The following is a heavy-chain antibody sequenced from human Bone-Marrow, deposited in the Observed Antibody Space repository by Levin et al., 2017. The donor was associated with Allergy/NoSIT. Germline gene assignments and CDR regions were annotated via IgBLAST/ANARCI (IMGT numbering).Heavy chain of an antibody. CDR2: INHSGST. Sequence: SETLSLTCAVYGGSFSGYYWSWIRQPPGKGLEWIGEINHSGSTNYNPSLKSRVTISVDTSKNQFSLKLSSVTAADTAVYYCARLGMVRGVMQWGQGTLVTVSS. J-gene: IGHJ4*02. V-gene: IGHV4-34*01. CDR1: GGSFSGYY. D-gene: IGHD3-10*01. CDR3: ARLGMVRGVMQ.